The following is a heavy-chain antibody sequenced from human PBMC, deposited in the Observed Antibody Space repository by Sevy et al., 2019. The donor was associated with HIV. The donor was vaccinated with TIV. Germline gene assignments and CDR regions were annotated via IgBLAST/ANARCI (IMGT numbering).Heavy chain of an antibody. CDR2: IYPGDSET. CDR1: GYTFTNYW. J-gene: IGHJ4*02. D-gene: IGHD1-20*01. V-gene: IGHV5-51*01. Sequence: GESLKISCKGSGYTFTNYWIGWVRQMPGKGLEWMGSIYPGDSETIYSPSFEGQVSISVDKSISTAYLQWSSRKASDTAMYYYARRTVYASYFFDYWGQGTLVTVSS. CDR3: ARRTVYASYFFDY.